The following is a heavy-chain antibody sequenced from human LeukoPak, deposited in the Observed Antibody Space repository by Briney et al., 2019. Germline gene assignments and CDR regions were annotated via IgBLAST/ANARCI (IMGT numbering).Heavy chain of an antibody. CDR2: ISASGAST. J-gene: IGHJ4*02. Sequence: PGGSLRLSCAASGFTFSSYAMSWVRQAPGKGLEWVSAISASGASTYYADSVKARFTISRDKSKNTLYLQMSSLRAEDTAIYYCAKDQYSGSFTAFDYWGQGTLVTVSS. D-gene: IGHD1-26*01. CDR1: GFTFSSYA. V-gene: IGHV3-23*01. CDR3: AKDQYSGSFTAFDY.